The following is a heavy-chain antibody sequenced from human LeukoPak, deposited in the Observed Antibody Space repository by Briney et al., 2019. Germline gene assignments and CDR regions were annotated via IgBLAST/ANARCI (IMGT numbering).Heavy chain of an antibody. CDR1: GFTFSDYA. CDR3: ASAIFGVIINPFDY. Sequence: GGSLRLSCAASGFTFSDYAMHWVRQAPGKGLEWVAVISYDGTNKYYADSVKGRFTVSRDNSKNTLYLQMNSLRAEDTAVYYCASAIFGVIINPFDYWGQGTLVTVSS. CDR2: ISYDGTNK. V-gene: IGHV3-30-3*01. D-gene: IGHD3-3*01. J-gene: IGHJ4*02.